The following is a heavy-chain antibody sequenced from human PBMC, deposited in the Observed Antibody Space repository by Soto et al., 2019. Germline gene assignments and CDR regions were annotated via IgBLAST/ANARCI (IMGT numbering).Heavy chain of an antibody. D-gene: IGHD2-2*01. Sequence: GASVKVSCKASGYTFTGYAIHWVRQAPGQRLEWMGWINGGNGDTKYSQKFQGRVTITRDTSASTAYMELTSLGSEDTAVYHCARGYCSSTSCQYYFDFWGQGTPATVSS. CDR1: GYTFTGYA. J-gene: IGHJ4*02. V-gene: IGHV1-3*01. CDR2: INGGNGDT. CDR3: ARGYCSSTSCQYYFDF.